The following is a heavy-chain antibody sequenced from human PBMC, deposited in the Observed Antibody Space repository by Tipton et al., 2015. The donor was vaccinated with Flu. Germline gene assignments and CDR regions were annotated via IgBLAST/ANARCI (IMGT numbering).Heavy chain of an antibody. D-gene: IGHD3-10*01. CDR3: ARGPFGDLRSHRFDN. V-gene: IGHV4-59*13. CDR2: ISYSGTT. Sequence: TLSLTCNVSGDFLTTYYWSWIRQSPGKEMEWMAYISYSGTTHYNPSLKSRVTISIDTSENQFSLRLTSVTAADTAMYFCARGPFGDLRSHRFDNWGQGILVTVSS. J-gene: IGHJ4*02. CDR1: GDFLTTYY.